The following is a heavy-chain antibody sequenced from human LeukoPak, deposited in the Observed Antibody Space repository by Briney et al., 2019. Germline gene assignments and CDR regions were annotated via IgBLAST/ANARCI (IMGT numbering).Heavy chain of an antibody. D-gene: IGHD1-26*01. CDR2: IWYDGGTK. Sequence: GRSLRLSCAASGFPFSIYGMLWVREAPGKGLEWVAVIWYDGGTKYYADSVKGRFTISRDNSKNTLYLQMNSLRPEDTAVYYCARASGSYDYWGQGTLVTVSS. J-gene: IGHJ4*02. CDR1: GFPFSIYG. CDR3: ARASGSYDY. V-gene: IGHV3-33*01.